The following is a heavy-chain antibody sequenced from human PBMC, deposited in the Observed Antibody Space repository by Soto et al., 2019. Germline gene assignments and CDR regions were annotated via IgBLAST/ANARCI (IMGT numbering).Heavy chain of an antibody. V-gene: IGHV4-38-2*01. CDR2: IYHSGST. J-gene: IGHJ5*02. D-gene: IGHD4-17*01. Sequence: PSETLSLTCAVSGYSISSGYYWGWIRQTPGKGLEWIVSIYHSGSTYYNPSLKSRVTISVDTSKNQFSLNLTSVTAADTAVYSCARGAATVTPGWFDPWGQGIMVTVSS. CDR3: ARGAATVTPGWFDP. CDR1: GYSISSGYY.